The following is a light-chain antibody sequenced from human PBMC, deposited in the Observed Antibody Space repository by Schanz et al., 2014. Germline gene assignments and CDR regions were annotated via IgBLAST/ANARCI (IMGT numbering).Light chain of an antibody. J-gene: IGKJ2*01. CDR3: QRRSSWPPYT. V-gene: IGKV3-11*01. CDR1: QSVRSF. CDR2: GAS. Sequence: EIVLTQSPATLSLSPGERATLSCRASQSVRSFLAWYQQKPGQAPRLLIYGASTRATGIPARFSGSGSGTLFTLTISSLQSEGFSFSYCQRRSSWPPYTFGLPPKLEIK.